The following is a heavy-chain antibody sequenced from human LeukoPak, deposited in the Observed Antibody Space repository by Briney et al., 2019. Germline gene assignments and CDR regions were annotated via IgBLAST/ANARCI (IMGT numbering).Heavy chain of an antibody. D-gene: IGHD3-16*01. CDR1: GFTFSGYS. CDR3: ARDRTLGEFDF. J-gene: IGHJ4*02. Sequence: PGGSLRLSCAASGFTFSGYSMNWVRQAPGRGLEWVSYITSSRSTIYYADSVKGRFTISRDNAKNSLYLQMNSLRAEDTAVYYCARDRTLGEFDFWGQGTLVTASS. V-gene: IGHV3-48*01. CDR2: ITSSRSTI.